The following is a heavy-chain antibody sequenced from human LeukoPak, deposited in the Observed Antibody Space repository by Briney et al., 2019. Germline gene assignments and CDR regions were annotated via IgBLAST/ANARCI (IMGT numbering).Heavy chain of an antibody. Sequence: PGGPLRLSCVASGFTFSSYSMNWVRQAPGKGLEWVSSISSSSSYKYYTDSVKGRFTISRDNAKNSLYLQMNSLRAEDTAVYYCARSAAGTYYWGQGTLVTVSS. V-gene: IGHV3-21*01. J-gene: IGHJ4*02. CDR1: GFTFSSYS. CDR2: ISSSSSYK. CDR3: ARSAAGTYY. D-gene: IGHD1-1*01.